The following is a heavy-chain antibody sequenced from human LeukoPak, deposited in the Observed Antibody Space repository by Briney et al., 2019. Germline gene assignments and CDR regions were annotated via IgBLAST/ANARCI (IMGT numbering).Heavy chain of an antibody. D-gene: IGHD3-9*01. CDR2: INHSGST. J-gene: IGHJ4*02. CDR3: ARGELRYFDWLLRGTYFDY. CDR1: GGSFSGYY. V-gene: IGHV4-34*01. Sequence: KPSETLSLTCAVYGGSFSGYYWSWIRQPPGKGLEWIGDINHSGSTNYNPSLKSRVTISVDTSKNQFSLKLSSVTAADTAVYYCARGELRYFDWLLRGTYFDYWGQGTLVTVSS.